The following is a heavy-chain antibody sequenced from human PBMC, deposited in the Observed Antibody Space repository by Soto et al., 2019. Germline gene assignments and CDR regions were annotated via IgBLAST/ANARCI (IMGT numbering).Heavy chain of an antibody. CDR1: GYTFTGYY. Sequence: ASVKVSCKASGYTFTGYYMHWVRQAPGQGLEWMGWINPNSGGTNYAQKFQGWVTMTRDTSISTAYMELSRLRSDDTAVYYCAREESYYDSSGYYYYYGMDVWGQGTRVTVSS. J-gene: IGHJ6*02. CDR3: AREESYYDSSGYYYYYGMDV. CDR2: INPNSGGT. V-gene: IGHV1-2*04. D-gene: IGHD3-22*01.